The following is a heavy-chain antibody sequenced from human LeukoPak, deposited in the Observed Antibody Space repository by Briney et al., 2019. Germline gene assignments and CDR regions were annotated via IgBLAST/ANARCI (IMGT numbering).Heavy chain of an antibody. CDR1: GFTFSSYA. Sequence: PGGSLRLSCAASGFTFSSYAMSWVRQAPGKGLEWVSAISGSGGSTYYADSVKGRFTISRDNSKNTLYLQMNSLRAEDTAVYYCARHKDGSGSYYSPLYYYYYGMDVWGQGTTVTVSS. CDR3: ARHKDGSGSYYSPLYYYYYGMDV. J-gene: IGHJ6*02. D-gene: IGHD3-10*01. V-gene: IGHV3-23*01. CDR2: ISGSGGST.